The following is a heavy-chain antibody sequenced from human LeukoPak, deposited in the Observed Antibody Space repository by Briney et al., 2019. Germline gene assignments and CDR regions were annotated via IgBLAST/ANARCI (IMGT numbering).Heavy chain of an antibody. J-gene: IGHJ4*02. D-gene: IGHD3-22*01. CDR3: AKRGVVIRVILVGFHKEAYYFDS. CDR1: GITLSNYG. V-gene: IGHV3-23*01. Sequence: GGPLRLSCAVSGITLSNYGMSWVRQAPGKGLERVAGISDSGGRTNYADSVKGRFTISRDNPKNTLYLQMNSLRAEDTAVYFCAKRGVVIRVILVGFHKEAYYFDSWGQGALVTVSS. CDR2: ISDSGGRT.